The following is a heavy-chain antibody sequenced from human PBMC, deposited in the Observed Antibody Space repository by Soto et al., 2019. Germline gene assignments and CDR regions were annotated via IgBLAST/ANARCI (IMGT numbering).Heavy chain of an antibody. V-gene: IGHV3-66*01. CDR2: IYSGGRT. CDR1: GFTFSSYS. J-gene: IGHJ6*02. Sequence: GSLRLSCAASGFTFSSYSMNWVRQAPGKGLEWVSVIYSGGRTYYADSVKGRFTISRDNSKNTLYLQMNSLRAEDTAVYYCARDRIPTGMDVWGQGTTVTVSS. CDR3: ARDRIPTGMDV.